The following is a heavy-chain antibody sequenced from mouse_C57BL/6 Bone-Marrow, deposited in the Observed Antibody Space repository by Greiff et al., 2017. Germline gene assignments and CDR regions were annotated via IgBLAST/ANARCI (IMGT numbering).Heavy chain of an antibody. J-gene: IGHJ4*01. Sequence: EVQLQQSGPVLVKPGASVKMSCTASGYTFTDYSMNWVKQSHGKSLEWIGVINPYNGGTSYNQKFKGKATLTVDKSSSTADMELNSLPSEDSAFYYCASPYGSSNYYAMDYWGQGTSVTVSS. D-gene: IGHD1-1*01. CDR3: ASPYGSSNYYAMDY. V-gene: IGHV1-19*01. CDR1: GYTFTDYS. CDR2: INPYNGGT.